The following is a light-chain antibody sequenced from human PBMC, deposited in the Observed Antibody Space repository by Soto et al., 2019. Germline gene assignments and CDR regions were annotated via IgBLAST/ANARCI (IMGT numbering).Light chain of an antibody. CDR2: AAS. J-gene: IGKJ2*01. CDR1: RSISGY. Sequence: DIQMTQSPSSLSASIGDRVTITCRASRSISGYLNWYQQKPGKAPDLLIFAASSLQSGAPSRFSGSGSGKALTLTIRRLQPEDSATYYCQQSFSPPFTFGQGTKLEIK. CDR3: QQSFSPPFT. V-gene: IGKV1-39*01.